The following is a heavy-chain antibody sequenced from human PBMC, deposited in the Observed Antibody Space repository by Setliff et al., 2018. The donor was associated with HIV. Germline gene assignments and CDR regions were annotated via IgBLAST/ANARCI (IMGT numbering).Heavy chain of an antibody. V-gene: IGHV4-39*01. CDR1: GGSITSSNYY. D-gene: IGHD6-13*01. CDR3: ARLRFSSSWYVGPDL. CDR2: INYSGST. J-gene: IGHJ5*02. Sequence: SETLSLTCTVSGGSITSSNYYWGWIRQPPGKGLEWIGSINYSGSTFYHPSLMSRVTISIDTSKTQFSLKLTSVTAADTAVYYCARLRFSSSWYVGPDLWGQGFQVTVS.